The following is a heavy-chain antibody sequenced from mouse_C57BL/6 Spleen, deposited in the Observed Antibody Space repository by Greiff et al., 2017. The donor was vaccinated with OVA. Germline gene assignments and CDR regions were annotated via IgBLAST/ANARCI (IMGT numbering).Heavy chain of an antibody. CDR3: ARDYAMDY. J-gene: IGHJ4*01. V-gene: IGHV5-17*01. CDR1: GFTFSDYG. Sequence: EVKIEESGGGLVKPGGSLKLSCAASGFTFSDYGMHWVRQAPEKGLEWVAYISSGSNTIYYADTVKGRFTISRDNAKNTLFLQMTSLRSEDTAMYYCARDYAMDYWGQGTSVTVSS. CDR2: ISSGSNTI.